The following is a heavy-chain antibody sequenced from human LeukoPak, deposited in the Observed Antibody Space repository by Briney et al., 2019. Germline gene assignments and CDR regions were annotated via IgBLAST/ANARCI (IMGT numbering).Heavy chain of an antibody. D-gene: IGHD1-26*01. CDR3: ARDSGGRYFFYYYYYYMDV. Sequence: PSETLSLTCTVSGGSISSSRYYWGWIRQPPGEGLEWIGSRYYSGSTYYNPSLKSRVTISVDTSKNHFSLKLSSVPAADTAVYYCARDSGGRYFFYYYYYYMDVWGKGPTVPVSS. J-gene: IGHJ6*03. CDR1: GGSISSSRYY. V-gene: IGHV4-39*07. CDR2: RYYSGST.